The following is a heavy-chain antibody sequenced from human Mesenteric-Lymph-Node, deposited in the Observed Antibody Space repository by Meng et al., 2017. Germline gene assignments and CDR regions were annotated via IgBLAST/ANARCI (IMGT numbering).Heavy chain of an antibody. D-gene: IGHD3-9*01. J-gene: IGHJ4*02. CDR2: ISNDGSIE. CDR1: GFTFSSNA. Sequence: QVQLVESGGGVAQPGRSLRLSCAASGFTFSSNAMHWVRQAPGKGLEWVAVISNDGSIEYYADSVKGRFTISRDNSRNTLYLQMNNLSNEDTAIYYCAREITSHFELDYWGQGTLVTVSS. CDR3: AREITSHFELDY. V-gene: IGHV3-30*01.